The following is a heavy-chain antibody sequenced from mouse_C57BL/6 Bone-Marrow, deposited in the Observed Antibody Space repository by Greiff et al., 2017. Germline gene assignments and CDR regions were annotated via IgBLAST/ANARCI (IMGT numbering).Heavy chain of an antibody. V-gene: IGHV5-17*01. CDR3: ARGFAY. J-gene: IGHJ3*01. CDR1: GFTFSDYG. Sequence: DVKLVESGGGLVKPGGSLKLSCAASGFTFSDYGMHWVRQAPEKGLEWVAYISSGSSTIYYADTVKGRFTIARDNAKSTLFLQLTSLRSEDTAMYYDARGFAYWGQGTLGTVSA. CDR2: ISSGSSTI.